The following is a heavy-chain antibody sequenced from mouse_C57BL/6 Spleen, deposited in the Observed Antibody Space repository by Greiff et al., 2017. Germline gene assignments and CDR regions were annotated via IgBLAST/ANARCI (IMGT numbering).Heavy chain of an antibody. J-gene: IGHJ3*01. Sequence: EVQLQQSGPGLVKPSQSLSLSCSVTGYSITSGYYWYWIRQFPGNKLEWMGYISYDGSNNYTPSLNNRISITRATSKNPFFLKLNAVTTEDTATYYCADWDGFAYWGQGTLVAVSA. D-gene: IGHD4-1*01. CDR1: GYSITSGYY. V-gene: IGHV3-6*01. CDR3: ADWDGFAY. CDR2: ISYDGSN.